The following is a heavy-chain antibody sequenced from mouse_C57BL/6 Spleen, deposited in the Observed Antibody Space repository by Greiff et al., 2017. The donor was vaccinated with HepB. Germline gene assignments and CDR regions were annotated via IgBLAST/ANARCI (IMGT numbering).Heavy chain of an antibody. D-gene: IGHD2-4*01. CDR2: IHPNSGST. J-gene: IGHJ4*01. Sequence: QVQLQQPGAELVKPGASVKLSCKASGYTFTSYWMHWVKQRPGQGLEWIGMIHPNSGSTNYNEKFKSKATLTVDKSSSTAYMQLSSLTSEDSAVYYCARSEDYDGQWGYAMDYWGQGTSVTVSS. CDR3: ARSEDYDGQWGYAMDY. V-gene: IGHV1-64*01. CDR1: GYTFTSYW.